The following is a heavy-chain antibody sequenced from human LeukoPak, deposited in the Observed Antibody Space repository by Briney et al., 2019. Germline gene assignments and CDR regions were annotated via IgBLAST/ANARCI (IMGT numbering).Heavy chain of an antibody. Sequence: GGSLRLSCAASGFTFSSYGMSWVRQAPGKGLEWVSAIKGSGGSTYYADSVKGRFTISRDNSKNTLYLQMNSLRAEDTAVYYCAKADIVVVPAAIPEYFQHWGQGTLVTVSS. D-gene: IGHD2-2*02. CDR1: GFTFSSYG. CDR2: IKGSGGST. V-gene: IGHV3-23*01. CDR3: AKADIVVVPAAIPEYFQH. J-gene: IGHJ1*01.